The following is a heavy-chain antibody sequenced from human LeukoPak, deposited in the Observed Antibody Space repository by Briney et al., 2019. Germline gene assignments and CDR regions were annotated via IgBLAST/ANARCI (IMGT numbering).Heavy chain of an antibody. Sequence: GGSLRLSCTASGFTFGDYAMSWVRQAPGKGLEWVGFIRSKAYGGTTEYAASVKGRFTISRDDSKSIAYLQMNSLKTEDTAVYYCTRVRRFEAAAGTPRYYYYMDVWGKGTTVTVSS. CDR3: TRVRRFEAAAGTPRYYYYMDV. V-gene: IGHV3-49*04. D-gene: IGHD6-13*01. J-gene: IGHJ6*03. CDR1: GFTFGDYA. CDR2: IRSKAYGGTT.